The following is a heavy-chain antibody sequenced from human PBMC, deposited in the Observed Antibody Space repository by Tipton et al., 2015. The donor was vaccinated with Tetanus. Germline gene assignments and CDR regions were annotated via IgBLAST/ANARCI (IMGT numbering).Heavy chain of an antibody. CDR2: IRSSGDKT. J-gene: IGHJ4*02. D-gene: IGHD3-16*01. CDR1: GFTFGIYD. CDR3: VKEEGPDY. Sequence: SLRLSCAAAGFTFGIYDMSWVRQAPGKGLEWVSTIRSSGDKTYYADSVKGRFTVSRDNSKNTLFLQMNSLRAEDSGVYHCVKEEGPDYRGQGTRVTVSS. V-gene: IGHV3-23*01.